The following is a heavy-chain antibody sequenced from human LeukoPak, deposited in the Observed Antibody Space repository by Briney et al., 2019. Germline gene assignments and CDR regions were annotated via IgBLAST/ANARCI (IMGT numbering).Heavy chain of an antibody. V-gene: IGHV3-21*01. J-gene: IGHJ1*01. Sequence: PGGSLRLSCAASGFTFSSYSMNWVRQAPGKGLEWVSSISTSSSYTYYADSVKGRFTISRDNAKNSLYLQMNSLRAEDTAVYYCARDKFSSSWTGRPFYQHWGQGTLVSVSS. CDR1: GFTFSSYS. D-gene: IGHD6-13*01. CDR2: ISTSSSYT. CDR3: ARDKFSSSWTGRPFYQH.